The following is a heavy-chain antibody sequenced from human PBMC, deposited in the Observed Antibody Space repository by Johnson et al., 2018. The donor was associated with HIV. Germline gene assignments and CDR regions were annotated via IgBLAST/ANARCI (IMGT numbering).Heavy chain of an antibody. Sequence: VQVVESGGGLVQPGRSLRLSCAASGFTFDDYAMHWVRQAPGKGLEWVSGISWNSGSIGYADSVKGRFTISRDNAKNSLYLQMNSLRAGDTAVYYCARGGIAARIDAFDIWGQGTMVTVSS. D-gene: IGHD6-6*01. CDR2: ISWNSGSI. V-gene: IGHV3-9*01. J-gene: IGHJ3*02. CDR3: ARGGIAARIDAFDI. CDR1: GFTFDDYA.